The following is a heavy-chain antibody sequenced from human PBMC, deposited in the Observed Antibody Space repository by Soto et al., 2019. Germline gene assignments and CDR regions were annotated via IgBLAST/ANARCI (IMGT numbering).Heavy chain of an antibody. CDR2: IYFDGIKT. J-gene: IGHJ4*02. CDR3: ARGGAMGVDY. V-gene: IGHV3-74*01. D-gene: IGHD1-26*01. Sequence: EVQLVESWGGVVQPGGSLRLSGTHSGFTFNTHCMHCVRQAPGKGLGWVSRIYFDGIKTNYADSVKGRLTVSRDNANNTVNLHVNTLMDDETAVYYCARGGAMGVDYWGQGTLVTVAS. CDR1: GFTFNTHC.